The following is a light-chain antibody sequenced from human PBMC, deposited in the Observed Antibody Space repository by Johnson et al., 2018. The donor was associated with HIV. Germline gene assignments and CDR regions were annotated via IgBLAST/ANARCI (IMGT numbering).Light chain of an antibody. Sequence: QSVLTQPPSVSAAPGQKVTISCSGSSSNIGNNYVSWYQQLPGTAPKLLIYENNKRPSGIPDRFPGSKYGTSTTLGITGLQTGDEAYYYCGTWDSSLIAFNVFGTGTKVTVL. V-gene: IGLV1-51*02. CDR1: SSNIGNNY. CDR2: ENN. CDR3: GTWDSSLIAFNV. J-gene: IGLJ1*01.